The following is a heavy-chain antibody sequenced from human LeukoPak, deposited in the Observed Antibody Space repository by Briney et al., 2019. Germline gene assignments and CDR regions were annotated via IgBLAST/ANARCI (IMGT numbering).Heavy chain of an antibody. CDR2: INGAGDNT. Sequence: GGSLRLSCAASGYTFSSHGLTWVRQAPGKGLEWVSTINGAGDNTYYAETVKGRFTISRDNSKNTLYLQMHSLRAEDTAIYYCAKVSVCYGCYLDYWGQGTLVTVSS. D-gene: IGHD3-16*01. J-gene: IGHJ4*02. V-gene: IGHV3-23*01. CDR3: AKVSVCYGCYLDY. CDR1: GYTFSSHG.